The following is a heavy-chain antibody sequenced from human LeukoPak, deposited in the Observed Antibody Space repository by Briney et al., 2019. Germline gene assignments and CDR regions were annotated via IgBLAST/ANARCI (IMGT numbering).Heavy chain of an antibody. V-gene: IGHV1-69*04. D-gene: IGHD3-22*01. Sequence: SVKLSCKASGATFSSYAISWVRQAPGQGLEWMGRIIPNFGIANYAPKFQGRVTITADKSTSTAYMELSSLRSEDTAVYYCARALYYYDSSGYYYGAFDIWGQGTMVTVSS. CDR2: IIPNFGIA. J-gene: IGHJ3*02. CDR1: GATFSSYA. CDR3: ARALYYYDSSGYYYGAFDI.